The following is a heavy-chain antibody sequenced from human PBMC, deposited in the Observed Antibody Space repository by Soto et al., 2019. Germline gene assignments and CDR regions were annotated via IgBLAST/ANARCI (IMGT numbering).Heavy chain of an antibody. J-gene: IGHJ5*02. CDR3: ARHISEWQQLGGRFDP. Sequence: PGESLKISCKGSGYSFTSYWIGWVRQMTGKGLEWMGIIYPGDSDTRYRPSFQGQVTISADKSISTAYLQWSSLKASGTAMYYCARHISEWQQLGGRFDPWGQGTLVTVSS. D-gene: IGHD6-13*01. CDR2: IYPGDSDT. V-gene: IGHV5-51*01. CDR1: GYSFTSYW.